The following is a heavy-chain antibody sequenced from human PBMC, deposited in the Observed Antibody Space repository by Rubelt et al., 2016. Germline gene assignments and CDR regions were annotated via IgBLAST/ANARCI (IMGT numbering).Heavy chain of an antibody. V-gene: IGHV3-30*03. D-gene: IGHD5-24*01. CDR2: ISYDGSNK. J-gene: IGHJ4*02. CDR1: GFTFSSYD. CDR3: ITQMATIN. Sequence: GFTFSSYDMPWVRQAPGKGLEWVALISYDGSNKYYADSVKGRFTISRDKSKNTLYLQMNSLRAEDTAVYYCITQMATINWGQGTLVTVSS.